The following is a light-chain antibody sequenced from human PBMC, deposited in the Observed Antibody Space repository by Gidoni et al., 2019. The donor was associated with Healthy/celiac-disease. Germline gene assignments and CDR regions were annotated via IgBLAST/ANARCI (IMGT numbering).Light chain of an antibody. Sequence: DIVLTQSPLSLPVTPGEPASISCRSSQGLLHSNGYNYLDWYLQKPGQSPQLLIYLGSNRASGVPDRFSGSGAGTDFTLKISRGEAEDVGVYYCMQALQTPLTFGGGTKVEIK. V-gene: IGKV2-28*01. CDR3: MQALQTPLT. J-gene: IGKJ4*01. CDR2: LGS. CDR1: QGLLHSNGYNY.